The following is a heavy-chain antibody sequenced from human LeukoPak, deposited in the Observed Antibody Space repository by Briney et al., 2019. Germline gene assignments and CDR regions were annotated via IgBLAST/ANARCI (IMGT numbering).Heavy chain of an antibody. D-gene: IGHD7-27*01. CDR3: ARSNWGSHWFFDL. J-gene: IGHJ2*01. Sequence: SGPTLVNPTQPLTLTCTFSGFSLTSSGMCVNWFRQPPGKALEWLARVDWDDDKYYGTSLKTRLAISKDTSKNQVVLTMTNMDPADTATYYCARSNWGSHWFFDLWGRGTLATVSS. CDR1: GFSLTSSGMC. CDR2: VDWDDDK. V-gene: IGHV2-70*11.